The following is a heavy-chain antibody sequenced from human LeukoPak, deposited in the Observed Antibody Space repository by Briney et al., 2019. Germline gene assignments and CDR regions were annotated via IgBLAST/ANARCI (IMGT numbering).Heavy chain of an antibody. V-gene: IGHV4-34*01. D-gene: IGHD3-3*01. J-gene: IGHJ4*02. CDR1: GGSFIDYY. CDR2: IDHSGST. CDR3: ARGFSH. Sequence: PSETLSHTCAVYGGSFIDYYWSWLRQPPGKGLEWIGEIDHSGSTTYNPSLKSRVTISVDTSKNQFSLKLNSVTAADTAVYYCARGFSHWGQGTLVTVSS.